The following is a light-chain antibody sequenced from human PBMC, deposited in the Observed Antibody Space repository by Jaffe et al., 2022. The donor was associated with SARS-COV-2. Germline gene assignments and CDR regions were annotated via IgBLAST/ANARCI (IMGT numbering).Light chain of an antibody. CDR1: QSVSNN. CDR3: QQYNSWPFT. Sequence: EIVMTQSPATLSVSPGERATLSCRASQSVSNNLAWYQQKPDQPPRLLIYGASTRASGIPARFSGSGSGTEFTLTISSLQSEDFAVYYCQQYNSWPFTFGGGTKVEIK. V-gene: IGKV3-15*01. J-gene: IGKJ4*01. CDR2: GAS.